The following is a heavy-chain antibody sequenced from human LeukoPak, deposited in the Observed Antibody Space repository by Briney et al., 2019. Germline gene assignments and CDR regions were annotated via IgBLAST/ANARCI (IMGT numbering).Heavy chain of an antibody. CDR1: GFTFSNYG. CDR3: ARDIGLRKAAPPGWFDP. V-gene: IGHV3-33*01. J-gene: IGHJ5*02. CDR2: IWYDGSNK. D-gene: IGHD6-6*01. Sequence: PGGSLRLSCAASGFTFSNYGMHWVRQAPGKGLEWVAVIWYDGSNKYYADSVKGRFTISRDNANNSLYLQMNSLRADDTAVYYCARDIGLRKAAPPGWFDPWGQGALVTVSS.